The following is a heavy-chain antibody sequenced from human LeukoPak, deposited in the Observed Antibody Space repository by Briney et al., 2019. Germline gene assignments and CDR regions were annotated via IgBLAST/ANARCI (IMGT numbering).Heavy chain of an antibody. CDR1: GYTFTNYG. V-gene: IGHV1-18*01. J-gene: IGHJ3*02. CDR3: ARKSFLRVSYRPDDTFDI. D-gene: IGHD3-16*02. CDR2: LSTYNGKT. Sequence: GASVKVSCKASGYTFTNYGISWVRQAPGQGLEWMGWLSTYNGKTDFAQKFQGRVTMTTDTSTSTAYMELKSLRSDDTAVYYCARKSFLRVSYRPDDTFDIWGQGTMVTVSS.